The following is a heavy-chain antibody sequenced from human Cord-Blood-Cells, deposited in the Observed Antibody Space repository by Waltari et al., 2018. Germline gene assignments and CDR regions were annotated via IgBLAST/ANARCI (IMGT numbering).Heavy chain of an antibody. CDR2: ISYDGSNK. CDR1: GFTFRSYG. J-gene: IGHJ4*02. V-gene: IGHV3-30*18. CDR3: AKDLDD. Sequence: QVQLVESGGGVVQPGRSLRLSCAASGFTFRSYGMHWVRQAPGKGLEWVAVISYDGSNKYYADSVKGRFTISRDNSKNTLYLQMNSLRAEDTAVYYCAKDLDDWGQGTLVTVSS.